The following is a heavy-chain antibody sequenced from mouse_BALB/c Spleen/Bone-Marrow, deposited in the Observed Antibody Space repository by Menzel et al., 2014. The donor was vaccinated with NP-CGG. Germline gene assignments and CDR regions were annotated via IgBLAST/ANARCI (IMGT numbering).Heavy chain of an antibody. V-gene: IGHV4-1*02. CDR1: GFDFSGYW. J-gene: IGHJ1*01. D-gene: IGHD1-2*01. CDR2: INPDSSTI. Sequence: EVKLLESGGGLVQPGGSLKLSCAASGFDFSGYWMTWVRQAPGKGLEWIGEINPDSSTINYTPSLKGKFIISRDNAKNALYLQMSKVRSEDTALYYCARPGYYGYQDVWGAGTTVTVSS. CDR3: ARPGYYGYQDV.